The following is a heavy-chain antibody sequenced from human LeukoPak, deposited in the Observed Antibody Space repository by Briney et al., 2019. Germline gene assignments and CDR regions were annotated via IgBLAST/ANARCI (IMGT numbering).Heavy chain of an antibody. D-gene: IGHD3-10*01. CDR2: INHSGST. J-gene: IGHJ4*02. CDR1: GGSFSGYY. V-gene: IGHV4-34*01. Sequence: SETLSLTCAVYGGSFSGYYWSWIREPPGKGLEWIGEINHSGSTNYNPSLKSRVTISVDTSKNQFSLKLSSVTAADTAVYYCARGYYGPPYYWGQGTLVTVSS. CDR3: ARGYYGPPYY.